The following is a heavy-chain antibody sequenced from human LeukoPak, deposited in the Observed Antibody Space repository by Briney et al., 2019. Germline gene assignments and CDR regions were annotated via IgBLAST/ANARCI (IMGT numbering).Heavy chain of an antibody. J-gene: IGHJ5*02. D-gene: IGHD3-10*01. Sequence: PSETLSLTCTVSGGSISSSSYYWGWIRQPPGKGLEWIGEINHSGSTNYNPSLKSRVTISVDTSKNQFSLKLSSVTAADTAVYYCARQGLLWFGRWWFDPWGQGTLVTVSS. CDR1: GGSISSSSYY. V-gene: IGHV4-39*01. CDR2: INHSGST. CDR3: ARQGLLWFGRWWFDP.